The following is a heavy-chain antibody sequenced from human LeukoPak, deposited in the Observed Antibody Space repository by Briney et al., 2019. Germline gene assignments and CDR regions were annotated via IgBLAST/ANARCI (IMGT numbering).Heavy chain of an antibody. V-gene: IGHV3-23*01. J-gene: IGHJ5*02. Sequence: GGSLRLSCAASGFTFSSDAMSWIRQAPGKGLEWVSAISGSGGSTYYADSVKGRFTISRDNSKNTLYLHMNSLRAEDTAVYYCANLPTVTRSQNWIDPGGQGTLVTVSS. CDR3: ANLPTVTRSQNWIDP. CDR2: ISGSGGST. CDR1: GFTFSSDA. D-gene: IGHD4-17*01.